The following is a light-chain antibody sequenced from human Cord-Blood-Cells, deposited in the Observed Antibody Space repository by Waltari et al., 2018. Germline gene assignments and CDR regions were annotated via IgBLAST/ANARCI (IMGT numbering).Light chain of an antibody. Sequence: EIVLTQSPGTLSLSPGERATLACRASQSVSSSYLAWYQQKPGQAPRLLISGASSRATGSPDRFSGSGSGTDFTLTISRLEPEDFAVYYCQQYGSSPLYTFGQGTKLEIK. J-gene: IGKJ2*01. CDR3: QQYGSSPLYT. CDR1: QSVSSSY. CDR2: GAS. V-gene: IGKV3-20*01.